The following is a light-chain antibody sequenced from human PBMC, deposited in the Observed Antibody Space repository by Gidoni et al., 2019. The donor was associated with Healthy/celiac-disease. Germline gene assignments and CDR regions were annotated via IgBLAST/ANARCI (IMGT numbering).Light chain of an antibody. V-gene: IGKV3-15*01. J-gene: IGKJ1*01. CDR1: QSVSSN. Sequence: EIVMTQSPATLSVSPGERATPSSRASQSVSSNLAWYQQKPGQAPRLLIYGASTRATGIPARFSCSGSGTEFTLTISSLQSEDFAVYYCQQYNNWSRTFGQGTKVEIK. CDR2: GAS. CDR3: QQYNNWSRT.